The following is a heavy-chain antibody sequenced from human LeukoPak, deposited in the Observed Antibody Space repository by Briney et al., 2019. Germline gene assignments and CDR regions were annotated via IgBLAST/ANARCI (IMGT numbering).Heavy chain of an antibody. J-gene: IGHJ5*02. Sequence: GGSLRLSCAASRFTFSSYGMSWVRQAPGKGLEWVSGISSSGGSTSYAQKFQGRVTMTRDMSTSTVYMELSSLRSEDTAVYYCARGWVVPAAAYNWFDPWGQGTLVTVSS. CDR3: ARGWVVPAAAYNWFDP. CDR2: ISSSGGST. D-gene: IGHD2-2*01. V-gene: IGHV3-23*01. CDR1: RFTFSSYG.